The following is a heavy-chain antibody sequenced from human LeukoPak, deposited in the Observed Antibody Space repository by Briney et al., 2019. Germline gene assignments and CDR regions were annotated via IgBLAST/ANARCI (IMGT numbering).Heavy chain of an antibody. J-gene: IGHJ6*03. V-gene: IGHV1-2*02. CDR2: INPNSGGT. Sequence: ASVKVSCKASGYTFTGYYMHWVRQAPGQGLEWMGWINPNSGGTNYAQKFQGRVTMTRDTSISTAYMELSRLRSDDTAVYYCARDRVYCSSTSCYGGRDYYCMDVWGKGTTVTVSS. CDR3: ARDRVYCSSTSCYGGRDYYCMDV. CDR1: GYTFTGYY. D-gene: IGHD2-2*01.